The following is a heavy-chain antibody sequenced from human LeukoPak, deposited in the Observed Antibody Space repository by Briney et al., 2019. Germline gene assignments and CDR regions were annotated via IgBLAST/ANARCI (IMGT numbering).Heavy chain of an antibody. J-gene: IGHJ4*02. V-gene: IGHV4-4*07. CDR2: FYASGTT. CDR1: GGSIVSHY. Sequence: SETLSLTCTVSGGSIVSHYWNWIRQPAGRGLEWIGRFYASGTTNTSPSLKSRVTMSVDTSKNQFSLKLSSVTAADTAVYYCAKDSSTWGNLAGHFDSWAREPWSPSPQ. CDR3: AKDSSTWGNLAGHFDS. D-gene: IGHD6-13*01.